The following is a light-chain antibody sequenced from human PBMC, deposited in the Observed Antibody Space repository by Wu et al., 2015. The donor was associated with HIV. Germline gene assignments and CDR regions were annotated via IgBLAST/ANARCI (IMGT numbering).Light chain of an antibody. CDR3: QQSYTSPRT. V-gene: IGKV1-39*01. CDR1: ENIKTF. J-gene: IGKJ1*01. Sequence: LMTQSPSSLSASVGDRVIITCRASENIKTFLNWYQQRPGKAPKLLVYGASSLPSGVSPRFSGAGSGTDFSLTINNLQSEDFATYYCQQSYTSPRTFGQGTKV. CDR2: GAS.